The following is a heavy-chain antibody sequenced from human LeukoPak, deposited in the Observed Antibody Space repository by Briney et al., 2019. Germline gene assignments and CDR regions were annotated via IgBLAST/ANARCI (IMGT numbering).Heavy chain of an antibody. D-gene: IGHD1-26*01. CDR2: INTGSGNT. J-gene: IGHJ4*02. Sequence: ASVKVSCKASGYTFTNYALHWVRQASGQGLEWMGWINTGSGNTKYSQRFQDRVTITMDTSASTVYMEMNDLGSEDTAVYYCARGYSGCFHYWGQGALVTVSS. CDR1: GYTFTNYA. V-gene: IGHV1-3*04. CDR3: ARGYSGCFHY.